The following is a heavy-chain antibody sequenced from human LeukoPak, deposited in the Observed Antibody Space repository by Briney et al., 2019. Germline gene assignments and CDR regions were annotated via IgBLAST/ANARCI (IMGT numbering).Heavy chain of an antibody. V-gene: IGHV1-2*02. CDR1: GYTFSAYY. J-gene: IGHJ4*02. CDR3: ARVDGYCSGTSCYQGGDY. D-gene: IGHD2-2*01. Sequence: ASVKVSCKTSGYTFSAYYMHWVRQAPGEGLEWMGWISPNIGVTNYAQKFQGRVTMTRDTSINTAYMELSRLTSDDTAVYYCARVDGYCSGTSCYQGGDYWGQGTLVTVSS. CDR2: ISPNIGVT.